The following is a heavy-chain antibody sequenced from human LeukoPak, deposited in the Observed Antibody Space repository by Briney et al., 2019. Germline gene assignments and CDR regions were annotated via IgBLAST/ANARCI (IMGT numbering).Heavy chain of an antibody. D-gene: IGHD3-22*01. V-gene: IGHV4-39*07. Sequence: SETLSLTCTVSGGSISSNNYYWGWIRQPPGKGLEWIGSIYYSGSTYYNPSLKSRVTISVDTSKNQFSLKLSSVTAADTAVYYCARVGVYDSSRRQFDCWGQGTLVTVSS. CDR1: GGSISSNNYY. CDR3: ARVGVYDSSRRQFDC. J-gene: IGHJ4*02. CDR2: IYYSGST.